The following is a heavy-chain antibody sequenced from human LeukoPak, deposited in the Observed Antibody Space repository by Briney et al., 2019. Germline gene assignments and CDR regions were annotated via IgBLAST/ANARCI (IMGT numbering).Heavy chain of an antibody. CDR1: GGSISSYH. D-gene: IGHD3-22*01. CDR3: ARVWGGYDSSGWSDAFGI. CDR2: IYYSGST. J-gene: IGHJ3*02. Sequence: PSETLSLTCTVSGGSISSYHWSWIRQPPGKGLEWIGYIYYSGSTNYNPSLKSRVTISVDTSKNQFSLKLSSVTAADTAVYYCARVWGGYDSSGWSDAFGIWGQGTMVTVSP. V-gene: IGHV4-59*01.